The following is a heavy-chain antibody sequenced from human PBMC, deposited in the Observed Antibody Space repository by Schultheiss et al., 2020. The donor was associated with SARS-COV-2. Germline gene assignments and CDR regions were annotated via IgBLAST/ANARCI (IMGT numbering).Heavy chain of an antibody. D-gene: IGHD1-26*01. V-gene: IGHV3-23*01. CDR3: ARDRKIVGATSAYSGLDV. Sequence: GGSLRLSCAASGFTFSSYAMSWVRQAPGKGLEWVSAISAGGSSTYYADSVKGRFTISRDSARNSLYLQMNSLRDKDTAVYFCARDRKIVGATSAYSGLDVWGQGTTVTVSS. CDR2: ISAGGSST. CDR1: GFTFSSYA. J-gene: IGHJ6*02.